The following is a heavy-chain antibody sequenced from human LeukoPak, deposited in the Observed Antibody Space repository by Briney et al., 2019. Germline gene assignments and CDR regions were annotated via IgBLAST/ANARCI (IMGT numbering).Heavy chain of an antibody. J-gene: IGHJ5*02. CDR2: IYYSGST. Sequence: SQTLSLTCTVSGGSISSGGYYWSWIRQHPGKGLGWIGYIYYSGSTYYNPSLKSRVTISVDTSMNQFSLKLSFVTTADTAVYYCARALGYCSGGSCTRGYNWFDPWGQGTLVTVPS. D-gene: IGHD2-15*01. CDR1: GGSISSGGYY. V-gene: IGHV4-31*03. CDR3: ARALGYCSGGSCTRGYNWFDP.